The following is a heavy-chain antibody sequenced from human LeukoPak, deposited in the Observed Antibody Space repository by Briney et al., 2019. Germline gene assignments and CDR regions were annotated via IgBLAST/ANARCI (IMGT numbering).Heavy chain of an antibody. CDR1: GFTVSSNY. J-gene: IGHJ4*02. CDR2: IYSGGST. Sequence: PGGSLRLSCAASGFTVSSNYMSWVRQAPGKGLEWVSVIYSGGSTYYADSVKGRFTISRDNSKNTLYLQMNSLRAEDTAVYYCARVDYYDSSGYGNWGQGTLVTVSS. V-gene: IGHV3-66*01. CDR3: ARVDYYDSSGYGN. D-gene: IGHD3-22*01.